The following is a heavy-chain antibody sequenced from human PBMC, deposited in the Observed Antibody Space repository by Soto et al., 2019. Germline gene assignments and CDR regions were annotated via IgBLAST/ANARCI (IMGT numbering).Heavy chain of an antibody. D-gene: IGHD2-21*02. CDR3: ARGPSCGGDCYLFDY. CDR1: GYTFTSYY. V-gene: IGHV1-46*01. Sequence: ASVKVSCKASGYTFTSYYIHWVRQAPGQGLEWVAMINPGGGRTKNAQMFQGRVTLTRDTSAGTVDMELSSLTSDDTAVYYCARGPSCGGDCYLFDYWGQGSLVTVSS. CDR2: INPGGGRT. J-gene: IGHJ4*02.